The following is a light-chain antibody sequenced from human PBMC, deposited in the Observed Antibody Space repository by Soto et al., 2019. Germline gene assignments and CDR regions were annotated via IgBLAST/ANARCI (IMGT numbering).Light chain of an antibody. CDR3: QQRSNWPPGLFT. Sequence: EIVLTQSPATLSLSPGERATLSCRASQSVSSYLAWYQQKPGQAPSLLIYDASNRATGIPARFSGSGSGTDFTLTISSLEPEDFAVYYCQQRSNWPPGLFTFGPGTKVDIK. CDR2: DAS. J-gene: IGKJ3*01. V-gene: IGKV3-11*01. CDR1: QSVSSY.